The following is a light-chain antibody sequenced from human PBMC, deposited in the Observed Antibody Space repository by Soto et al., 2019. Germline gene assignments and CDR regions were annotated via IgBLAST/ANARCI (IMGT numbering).Light chain of an antibody. CDR2: AAS. CDR1: QSVSSTY. V-gene: IGKV3-20*01. Sequence: EIVLTQSPGTLSLSPGERATLSCRASQSVSSTYLAWYQQKPGQAPRLLIYAASTRATGIPDRFSGSGSETDFTLTISRLEPEDFAVFYCQQYDNSPWTFGQGTKVEIK. CDR3: QQYDNSPWT. J-gene: IGKJ1*01.